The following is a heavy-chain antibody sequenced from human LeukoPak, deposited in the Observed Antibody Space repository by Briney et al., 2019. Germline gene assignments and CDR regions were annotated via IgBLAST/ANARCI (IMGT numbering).Heavy chain of an antibody. V-gene: IGHV1-24*01. CDR1: GYTLTELS. CDR2: FDPEDGET. CDR3: ATYDFWSGFTDAFDI. J-gene: IGHJ3*02. D-gene: IGHD3-3*01. Sequence: ASVKVSCKVSGYTLTELSMHWVRQAPGKGLEWMGGFDPEDGETIYAQKFQGRVTMTEDTSTDTAYMELSSLRSEDTAVYYCATYDFWSGFTDAFDIWGQGTMVTVSS.